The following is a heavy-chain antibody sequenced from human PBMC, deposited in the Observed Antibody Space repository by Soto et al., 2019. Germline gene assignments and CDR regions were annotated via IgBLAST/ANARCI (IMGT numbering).Heavy chain of an antibody. J-gene: IGHJ4*02. CDR2: LTPAGTT. CDR3: AKRATTVPTPGNYFDC. V-gene: IGHV3-23*01. Sequence: EVQLLESGGGLVQPGGSLRLSCAASGFSFSDYSMTWVRQAPGRGLEWVSTLTPAGTTFYADSGKGRSTISRDNYRNTLSLQMYNLSAEDTARYYCAKRATTVPTPGNYFDCWGQGTLVTVSS. CDR1: GFSFSDYS. D-gene: IGHD2-15*01.